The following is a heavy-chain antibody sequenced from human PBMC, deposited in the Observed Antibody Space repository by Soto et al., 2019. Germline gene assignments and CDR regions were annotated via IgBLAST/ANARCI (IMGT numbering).Heavy chain of an antibody. D-gene: IGHD3-10*01. J-gene: IGHJ5*02. V-gene: IGHV5-51*01. Sequence: PGESLKISCKGSGYSFTSYWIGWVCQMPGKGLEWMGIIYPGDSDTRYSPSFQGQVTISADKSISTAYLQWSSLKASDTAMYYCATFGSGSYFGDNNWFDPWGQGTLVTVSS. CDR1: GYSFTSYW. CDR2: IYPGDSDT. CDR3: ATFGSGSYFGDNNWFDP.